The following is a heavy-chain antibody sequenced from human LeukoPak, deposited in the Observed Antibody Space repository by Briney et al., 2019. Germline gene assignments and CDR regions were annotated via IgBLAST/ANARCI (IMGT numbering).Heavy chain of an antibody. D-gene: IGHD2-21*02. V-gene: IGHV6-1*01. CDR2: TYYRSKWYN. CDR1: GDSVSNNSAA. CDR3: ARGASAMTAFSFDY. Sequence: SQTLSLTFAISGDSVSNNSAAWNWLRQSPARGLEGLGSTYYRSKWYNDYTLSVKSRITINPDTSNNQCSLLLNSVTPEDTAVYYCARGASAMTAFSFDYWGQGTLVTVSS. J-gene: IGHJ4*02.